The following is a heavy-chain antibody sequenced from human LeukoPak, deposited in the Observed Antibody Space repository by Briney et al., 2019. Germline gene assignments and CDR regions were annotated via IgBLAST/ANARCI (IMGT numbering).Heavy chain of an antibody. V-gene: IGHV3-48*01. Sequence: PGGSLRLSCAASGFTFSGSGMNWVGQAPGKGPEWVSYISSGSGTIYYADSVKGRFTISRDNAKNSLYLQMNSLRAEDTAVYYCARGNTYGMDYWGQGTLVTVSS. CDR2: ISSGSGTI. CDR3: ARGNTYGMDY. CDR1: GFTFSGSG. D-gene: IGHD5-18*01. J-gene: IGHJ4*02.